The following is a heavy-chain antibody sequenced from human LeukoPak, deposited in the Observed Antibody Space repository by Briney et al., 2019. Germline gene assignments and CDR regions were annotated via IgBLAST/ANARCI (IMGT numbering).Heavy chain of an antibody. V-gene: IGHV3-43*02. CDR2: ISGDGGGT. CDR3: AKDKVRSTNYYDSSGYILDY. Sequence: GGSLRLSCAASGFTFDDYAMHWVRQAPGKGLEWVSLISGDGGGTYYADSVKGRFTISRDNSKNSLYLQMNSLRTEDTALYYCAKDKVRSTNYYDSSGYILDYWGQGTLVTVSS. CDR1: GFTFDDYA. J-gene: IGHJ4*02. D-gene: IGHD3-22*01.